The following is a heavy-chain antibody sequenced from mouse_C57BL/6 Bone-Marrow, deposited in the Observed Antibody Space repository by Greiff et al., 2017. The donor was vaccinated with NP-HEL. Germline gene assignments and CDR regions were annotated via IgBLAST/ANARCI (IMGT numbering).Heavy chain of an antibody. CDR1: GFTFSSYT. J-gene: IGHJ3*01. V-gene: IGHV5-9*01. CDR2: ISGGGGNT. CDR3: ARQLRVRAWFAY. D-gene: IGHD3-2*02. Sequence: EVQRVESGGGLVKPGGSLKLSCAASGFTFSSYTMSWVRQTPEKRLEWVATISGGGGNTYYPDSVKGRFTISRDNAKNTLYLQMSSLRSEDTALYYCARQLRVRAWFAYWGQGTLVTVSA.